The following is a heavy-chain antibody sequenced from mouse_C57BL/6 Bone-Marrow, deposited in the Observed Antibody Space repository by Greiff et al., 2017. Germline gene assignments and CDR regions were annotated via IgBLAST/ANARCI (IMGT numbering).Heavy chain of an antibody. CDR1: GFTFSDYG. D-gene: IGHD1-1*01. J-gene: IGHJ2*01. CDR3: ARLSITTVAHYFDV. CDR2: ISSGSSTT. V-gene: IGHV5-17*01. Sequence: EVKLVESGGGLVKPGGSLKLSCAASGFTFSDYGMHWVRQAPEKGLEWVAYISSGSSTTYYADTVKGRYTISRDNAKNTLFLQMTRLGSEDTAMYYGARLSITTVAHYFDVWGQGTTLTVSS.